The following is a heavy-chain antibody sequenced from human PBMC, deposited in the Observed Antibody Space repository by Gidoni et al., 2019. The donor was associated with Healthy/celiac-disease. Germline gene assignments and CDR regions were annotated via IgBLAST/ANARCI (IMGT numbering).Heavy chain of an antibody. CDR1: GFTVSSYA. Sequence: EVQLLESGGGWVQPGGSLRLSCAAAGFTVSSYAMSWVRQAPRKGLEWVSAISGSGGSTYYADSVKGRFTISRDNSKNTLYLQMNSLRAEDTAVYYCAKCLGAAVYYFDYWGQGTLVTVSS. D-gene: IGHD6-13*01. CDR2: ISGSGGST. V-gene: IGHV3-23*01. J-gene: IGHJ4*02. CDR3: AKCLGAAVYYFDY.